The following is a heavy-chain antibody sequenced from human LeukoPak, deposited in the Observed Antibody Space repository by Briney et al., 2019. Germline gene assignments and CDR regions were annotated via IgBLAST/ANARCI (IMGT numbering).Heavy chain of an antibody. CDR2: IYYSGST. J-gene: IGHJ5*02. Sequence: SQTLSLTCTVSGGSISSGGYYWSWIRQHPGKGLEWIGYIYYSGSTYYNPSLKSRVTISVDTSKNQFSLKLSSVTAADTAVYYCASTVRGITMVRGVISPTNWFDPWGQGTLATVSP. D-gene: IGHD3-10*01. V-gene: IGHV4-31*03. CDR1: GGSISSGGYY. CDR3: ASTVRGITMVRGVISPTNWFDP.